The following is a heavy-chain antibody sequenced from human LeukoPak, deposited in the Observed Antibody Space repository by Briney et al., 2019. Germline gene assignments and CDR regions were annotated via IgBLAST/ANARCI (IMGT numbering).Heavy chain of an antibody. CDR1: GYSISSGYY. Sequence: PSETLSLTCTVSGYSISSGYYWGWIRQPPGKGLEWIGSIYHSGSTYYNPSLKSRVTISVDTSKNQFSLKLSSVTAADTAVYYCARDARQYSSGWYPGDYWGQGTLVTVSS. V-gene: IGHV4-38-2*02. D-gene: IGHD6-19*01. CDR3: ARDARQYSSGWYPGDY. J-gene: IGHJ4*02. CDR2: IYHSGST.